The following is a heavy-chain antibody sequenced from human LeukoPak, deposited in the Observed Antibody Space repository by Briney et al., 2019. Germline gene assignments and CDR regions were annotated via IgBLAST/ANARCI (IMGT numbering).Heavy chain of an antibody. CDR3: ARMYSGSYLFFDY. V-gene: IGHV4-59*01. CDR2: ISYSGST. Sequence: SETLSLTCTVSGGSISSYYWSWIRQPPGKGLEWIGYISYSGSTNYNPSLKSRVTISLDTSKNQFSLKLSSVTAADTAVYYCARMYSGSYLFFDYWGQGTLVTVSS. D-gene: IGHD1-26*01. J-gene: IGHJ4*02. CDR1: GGSISSYY.